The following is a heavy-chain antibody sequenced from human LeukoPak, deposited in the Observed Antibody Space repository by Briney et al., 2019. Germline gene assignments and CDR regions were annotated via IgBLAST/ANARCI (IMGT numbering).Heavy chain of an antibody. CDR2: IYYSGST. J-gene: IGHJ5*02. CDR1: GGSISSYY. Sequence: SETLSLTCTVSGGSISSYYWSWIRRPPGKGLEWIGYIYYSGSTNYNPSLKSRVAISVDTSKNQFSLKLSSVTAADTAVYYCARVTTDFNWFDPWGQGTLVTVSS. CDR3: ARVTTDFNWFDP. D-gene: IGHD4-11*01. V-gene: IGHV4-59*01.